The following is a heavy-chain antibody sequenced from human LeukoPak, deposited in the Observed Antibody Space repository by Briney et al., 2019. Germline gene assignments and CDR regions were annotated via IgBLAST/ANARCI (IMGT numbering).Heavy chain of an antibody. J-gene: IGHJ4*02. D-gene: IGHD5-24*01. Sequence: ASVKVSCKASGGTFSSYAISWVRQAPGQGREWMGGIIPIFGTANYAQKFQGRVTITADKSTSTAYMELSSLRSEDTAVYYCAREYEMANLDYWGQGTLVTVSS. CDR1: GGTFSSYA. CDR2: IIPIFGTA. CDR3: AREYEMANLDY. V-gene: IGHV1-69*06.